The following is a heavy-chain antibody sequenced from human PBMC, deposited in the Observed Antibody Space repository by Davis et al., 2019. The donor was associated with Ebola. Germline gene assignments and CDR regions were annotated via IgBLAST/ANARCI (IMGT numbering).Heavy chain of an antibody. CDR3: TRIDYGGNSEDY. CDR2: INPSGGST. V-gene: IGHV1-46*03. J-gene: IGHJ4*02. CDR1: GYTFTSYY. D-gene: IGHD4-23*01. Sequence: ASVKVSCKASGYTFTSYYMHWVRQAPGQGLEWMGIINPSGGSTSYAQKFQGRVTMTRDTSTSTVYMELSSLRSEDTAVYYCTRIDYGGNSEDYWGQGTLVTVSS.